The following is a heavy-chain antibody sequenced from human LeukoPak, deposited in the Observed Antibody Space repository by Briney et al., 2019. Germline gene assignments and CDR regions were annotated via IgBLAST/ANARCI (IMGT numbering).Heavy chain of an antibody. CDR2: IYSGGRI. CDR3: ARAPCAYGNYVHAFDI. Sequence: PSETLSLTCTVSGGSFRGDYYWAWIRQPPGKGLEWIGSIYSGGRIYYNPSLKSRVSISIDTSNNDLSLKVTSVTAADTAGYYCARAPCAYGNYVHAFDIWGQGTMVTVSS. D-gene: IGHD4-11*01. J-gene: IGHJ3*02. CDR1: GGSFRGDYY. V-gene: IGHV4-39*07.